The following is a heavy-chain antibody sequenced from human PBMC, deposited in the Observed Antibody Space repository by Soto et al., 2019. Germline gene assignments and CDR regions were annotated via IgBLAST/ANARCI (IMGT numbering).Heavy chain of an antibody. CDR3: ARGRNVVVITRFDY. Sequence: GGSLRLSCAASGFTFDDYAMHWVRQAPGKGLEWVSGISWNSGSIGYADSVKGRFTISRDNAKNSLYLQMNSLRAEDTAVYYCARGRNVVVITRFDYWGRGTLVTVSS. CDR2: ISWNSGSI. V-gene: IGHV3-9*01. J-gene: IGHJ4*02. D-gene: IGHD3-22*01. CDR1: GFTFDDYA.